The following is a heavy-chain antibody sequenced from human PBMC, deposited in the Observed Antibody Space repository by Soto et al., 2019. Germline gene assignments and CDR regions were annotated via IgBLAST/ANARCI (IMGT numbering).Heavy chain of an antibody. Sequence: QVQLVQSGAEVKKPGSSVKVSCKASGGTFSSYAISWVRQAPGQGLEWMGGIIPIFGTANYAQKVQGRVTITADESTSTDYMELSSLRSEDTAVYYCARDLPHGRVGATHYFDYWGQGTLVTVSS. CDR3: ARDLPHGRVGATHYFDY. J-gene: IGHJ4*02. CDR2: IIPIFGTA. D-gene: IGHD1-26*01. V-gene: IGHV1-69*01. CDR1: GGTFSSYA.